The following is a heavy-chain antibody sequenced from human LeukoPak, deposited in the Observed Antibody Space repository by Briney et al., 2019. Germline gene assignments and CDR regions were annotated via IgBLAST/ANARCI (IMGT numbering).Heavy chain of an antibody. CDR1: GGSISSYY. J-gene: IGHJ5*02. CDR3: ARDGVRWFDP. CDR2: IYYSGST. D-gene: IGHD1-1*01. Sequence: SETLSLTCTVSGGSISSYYRSWVRQPPGKGLEWIGYIYYSGSTNYNPSLKSRVTISVDTSKNQFSLKLSSVTAADTAVYYCARDGVRWFDPWGLGTLVTVSS. V-gene: IGHV4-59*01.